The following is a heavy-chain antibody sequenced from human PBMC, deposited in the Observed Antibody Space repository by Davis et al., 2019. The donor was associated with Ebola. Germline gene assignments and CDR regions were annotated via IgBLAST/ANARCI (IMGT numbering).Heavy chain of an antibody. Sequence: PGGSLRLSCAASGFTFSSYWMSWVRQAPGKGLEWVANIKQDGSEKYYVDSVKGRFTISRDNAKNSLYLQMNSLRAEDTAVYYCARGWAQHAATYYFDYWGQGTLVTVSS. CDR2: IKQDGSEK. CDR3: ARGWAQHAATYYFDY. J-gene: IGHJ4*02. V-gene: IGHV3-7*01. D-gene: IGHD6-13*01. CDR1: GFTFSSYW.